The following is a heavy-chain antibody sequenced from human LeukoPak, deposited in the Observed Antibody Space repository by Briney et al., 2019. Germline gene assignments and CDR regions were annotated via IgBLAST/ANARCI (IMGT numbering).Heavy chain of an antibody. CDR3: AGGSSGYYDY. CDR1: GFTFSDYY. Sequence: GSLRLSCAASGFTFSDYYMSWIRQPPGKGLEWIGEINHSGSTNYNPSLKSRVTISVDTSKNQFSLKLSSVTAADTAVYYCAGGSSGYYDYWGQGTLVTVSS. D-gene: IGHD3-22*01. J-gene: IGHJ4*02. V-gene: IGHV4-34*08. CDR2: INHSGST.